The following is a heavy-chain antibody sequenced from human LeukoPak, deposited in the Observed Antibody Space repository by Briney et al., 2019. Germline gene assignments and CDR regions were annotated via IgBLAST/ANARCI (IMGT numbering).Heavy chain of an antibody. CDR1: GFTFSSFS. D-gene: IGHD6-19*01. CDR2: ISSSSSYI. J-gene: IGHJ4*02. Sequence: GGSLRLSCAASGFTFSSFSMDWVRQAPGKGLEWVSSISSSSSYIYYADSVKGRFTISRDNAKNSLYLQMNSLRAEDTAVYYCARDRPEYSSGDPFDYWGQGTLVTVSS. CDR3: ARDRPEYSSGDPFDY. V-gene: IGHV3-21*01.